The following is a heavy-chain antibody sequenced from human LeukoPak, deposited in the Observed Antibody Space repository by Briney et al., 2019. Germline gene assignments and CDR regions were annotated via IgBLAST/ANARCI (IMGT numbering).Heavy chain of an antibody. J-gene: IGHJ4*02. Sequence: GGSLRLSCAASGFTFSSYAMSWVRQAPGKGLEWVSAISGSGGSTYYADSVKGRFTISRDNSKNTLYLQMNSLRAEDTAVYYCAKVHSSGWYRNPADYWGQGTLVTVSS. D-gene: IGHD6-19*01. CDR2: ISGSGGST. CDR1: GFTFSSYA. CDR3: AKVHSSGWYRNPADY. V-gene: IGHV3-23*01.